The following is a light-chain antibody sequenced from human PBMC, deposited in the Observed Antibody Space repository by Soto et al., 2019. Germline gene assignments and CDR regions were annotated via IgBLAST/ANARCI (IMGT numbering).Light chain of an antibody. CDR2: GAS. CDR1: QSVSSN. Sequence: EIVLTQSPATLSVSPGERATLSCRASQSVSSNLAWYQQIPGRAPRLLIYGASTRASGIPVRFSASGSGTEFTLTISSLQSEDFAVYYCQQFNYWPPITFGQGTRLEIK. V-gene: IGKV3-15*01. CDR3: QQFNYWPPIT. J-gene: IGKJ5*01.